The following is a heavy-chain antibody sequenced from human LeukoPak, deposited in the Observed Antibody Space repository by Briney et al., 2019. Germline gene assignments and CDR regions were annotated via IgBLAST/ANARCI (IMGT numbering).Heavy chain of an antibody. CDR1: GGSISSYY. D-gene: IGHD4-17*01. CDR3: ARGPVTTSGNCFDP. J-gene: IGHJ5*02. V-gene: IGHV4-59*08. CDR2: IYYSGST. Sequence: SEALSLTCTVSGGSISSYYWRWLREPPGRGLVGLGYIYYSGSTNYNPSLTRRVTISVDPSKNPFSLKLSSVTAADTAAHHCARGPVTTSGNCFDPWGQGTLVTVSS.